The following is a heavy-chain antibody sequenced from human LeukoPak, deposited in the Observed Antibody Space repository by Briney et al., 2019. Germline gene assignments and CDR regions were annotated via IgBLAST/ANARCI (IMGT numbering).Heavy chain of an antibody. J-gene: IGHJ4*02. CDR3: AKVAGDRMDY. D-gene: IGHD6-13*01. V-gene: IGHV1-18*01. CDR1: GYTFATYG. Sequence: ASVTVSCTASGYTFATYGFCWVRQAPGHGLEWMGWISANTGKTDYARKFQGRVTMTTDTSTSTAYMELRSLRPDDTAVYYCAKVAGDRMDYWGQGTLLTVSS. CDR2: ISANTGKT.